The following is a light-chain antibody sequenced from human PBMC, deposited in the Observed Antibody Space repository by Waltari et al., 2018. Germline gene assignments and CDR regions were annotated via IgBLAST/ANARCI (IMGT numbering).Light chain of an antibody. Sequence: QSVLTQPPSASGTPGPRVTIPCSGSSSNLGSNYVSWYKQLPGKAPKLLIYRNNQRPSGVPDRFSGSKSGTSASLAISGLRSEDEADYYCAAWDDSPSGPVFGGGTKLTVL. CDR2: RNN. J-gene: IGLJ2*01. CDR1: SSNLGSNY. CDR3: AAWDDSPSGPV. V-gene: IGLV1-47*01.